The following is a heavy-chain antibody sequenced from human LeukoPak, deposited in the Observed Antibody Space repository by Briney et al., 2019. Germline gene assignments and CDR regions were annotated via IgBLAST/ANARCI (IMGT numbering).Heavy chain of an antibody. CDR1: GGSVSSGGDY. J-gene: IGHJ5*02. CDR2: ISYSGTT. Sequence: LETLSLTCTVSGGSVSSGGDYWSWIRQPPGKGLEWIGYISYSGTTNYNPSLKSRVTISIDTSRNQFSLNLSSVTAADTAVYYCARDRWFDPWGQGTLVTVSS. CDR3: ARDRWFDP. V-gene: IGHV4-61*08.